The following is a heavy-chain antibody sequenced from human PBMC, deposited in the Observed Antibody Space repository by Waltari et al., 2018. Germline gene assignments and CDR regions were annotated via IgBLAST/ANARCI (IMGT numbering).Heavy chain of an antibody. D-gene: IGHD2-15*01. J-gene: IGHJ3*02. CDR3: ARSGPGKTNAFDI. V-gene: IGHV3-33*08. CDR1: GFTFSSYG. CDR2: IWYDGSNK. Sequence: QVQLVESGGGVVQPGRSLRLSCAASGFTFSSYGMHWVRQAPGKGLEWVGVIWYDGSNKYYADSVKGRFTISRDNSKNTLYLQMNSLRAEDTAMYYCARSGPGKTNAFDIWGQGTMVTVSS.